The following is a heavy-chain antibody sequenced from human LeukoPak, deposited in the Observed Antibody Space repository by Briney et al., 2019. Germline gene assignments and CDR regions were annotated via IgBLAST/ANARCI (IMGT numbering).Heavy chain of an antibody. V-gene: IGHV4-34*01. Sequence: SETLSLTCAVYGGSFSGYYWRWIRQPPGKGLEWIGEINHSGSTNYNPSLQSGVTISVDTSKNQYSLKLSSVTAADTAVYYCARRIAAAGRNNWFDPWGQGTLVTASS. J-gene: IGHJ5*02. CDR1: GGSFSGYY. CDR2: INHSGST. CDR3: ARRIAAAGRNNWFDP. D-gene: IGHD6-13*01.